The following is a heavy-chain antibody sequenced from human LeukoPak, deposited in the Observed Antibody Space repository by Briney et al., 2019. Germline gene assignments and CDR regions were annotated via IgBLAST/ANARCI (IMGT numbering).Heavy chain of an antibody. CDR1: GFTFNAYS. V-gene: IGHV3-21*01. CDR2: ISRASESI. CDR3: ARDQTPFV. J-gene: IGHJ4*02. Sequence: PGGALRLSCAASGFTFNAYSMGWVRQAPGKGLEWVSIISRASESIFYADSVKGRFTISRDNAKNSLYLQMNSLRADDTAVYYCARDQTPFVWGQGILVTVSS.